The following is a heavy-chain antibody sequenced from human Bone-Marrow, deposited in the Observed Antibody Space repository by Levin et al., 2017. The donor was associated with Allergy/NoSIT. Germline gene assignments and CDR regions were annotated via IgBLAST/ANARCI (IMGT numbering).Heavy chain of an antibody. V-gene: IGHV3-23*01. J-gene: IGHJ4*02. D-gene: IGHD2-2*01. Sequence: PGESLKISCAASGFTFSSYAMSWVRQAPGKGLEWVSAISGSGGSTYYADSVKGRFTISRDNSKNTLYLQMNSLRAEDTAVYYCAKSAWGGVPAAPLDYWGQGTLVTVSS. CDR3: AKSAWGGVPAAPLDY. CDR2: ISGSGGST. CDR1: GFTFSSYA.